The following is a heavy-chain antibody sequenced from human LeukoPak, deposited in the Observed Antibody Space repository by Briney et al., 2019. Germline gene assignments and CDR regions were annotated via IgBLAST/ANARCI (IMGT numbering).Heavy chain of an antibody. V-gene: IGHV3-49*04. CDR3: TRGMYSVYGLWDYYFDY. CDR1: GFTFGDYA. CDR2: IRRKAYGGTT. J-gene: IGHJ4*02. Sequence: GGSLRLSCTASGFTFGDYAMSWVRQAPGKGLEWVGFIRRKAYGGTTEYAASVKGRFTISRDESKSIAYLQMNSLKTEDTAVYYVTRGMYSVYGLWDYYFDYWGQGTLVTVSS. D-gene: IGHD5/OR15-5a*01.